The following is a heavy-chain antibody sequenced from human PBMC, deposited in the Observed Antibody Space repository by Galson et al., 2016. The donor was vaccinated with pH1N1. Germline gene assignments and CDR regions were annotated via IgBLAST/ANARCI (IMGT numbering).Heavy chain of an antibody. Sequence: SLRLSCAVSGFTFSSYAMNWVRQAPGKGLEWVSGISGSGTTTYYADSVKGRFTISRDNSKNMLYLQMNSLTGEDTAVYYCARKGLPDVWGQGTTVTVSS. CDR1: GFTFSSYA. CDR3: ARKGLPDV. J-gene: IGHJ6*02. V-gene: IGHV3-23*01. CDR2: ISGSGTTT.